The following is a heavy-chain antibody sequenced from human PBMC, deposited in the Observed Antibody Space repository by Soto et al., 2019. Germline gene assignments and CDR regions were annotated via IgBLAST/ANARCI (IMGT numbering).Heavy chain of an antibody. J-gene: IGHJ2*01. CDR3: TRERWDYGDPKWYFEL. V-gene: IGHV3-49*03. Sequence: GGSLRLSCSTSGFTFGDYGMTWFRQAPGKGLEWVGLIRSKSYGKTTEYAASATDRFTISRDDSKRIAYLQMNSLKADDTAVYYCTRERWDYGDPKWYFELWGRGSLVTVSS. D-gene: IGHD4-17*01. CDR2: IRSKSYGKTT. CDR1: GFTFGDYG.